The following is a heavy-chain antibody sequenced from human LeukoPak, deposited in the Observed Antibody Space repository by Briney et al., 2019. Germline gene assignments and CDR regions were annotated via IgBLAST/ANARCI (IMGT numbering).Heavy chain of an antibody. J-gene: IGHJ4*02. CDR1: GFTFISYE. CDR3: ARETPYSSSWTVFDY. D-gene: IGHD6-13*01. V-gene: IGHV3-48*01. Sequence: GGSLRLSCAASGFTFISYEMNSVRQAPGKGLEWVAYITISTGIIYYADSVKGRFTISRDNAKNSLYLQMNSLRAEDTAVYYCARETPYSSSWTVFDYWGQGTLVAVSS. CDR2: ITISTGII.